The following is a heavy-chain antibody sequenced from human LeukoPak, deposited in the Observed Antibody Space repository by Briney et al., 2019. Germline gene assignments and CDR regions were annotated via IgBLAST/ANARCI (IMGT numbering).Heavy chain of an antibody. J-gene: IGHJ6*03. Sequence: SETLSLTCAVYGGSFSGYYWSWIRQPPGKGLEWIGEINHGGSTNYNPSLKSRVTISVDTSKNQFSLKLSSVTAADTAVYCCARAGARYCSSTSCRPYYYYMDVWGKGTTVTVSS. CDR2: INHGGST. V-gene: IGHV4-34*01. CDR3: ARAGARYCSSTSCRPYYYYMDV. CDR1: GGSFSGYY. D-gene: IGHD2-2*01.